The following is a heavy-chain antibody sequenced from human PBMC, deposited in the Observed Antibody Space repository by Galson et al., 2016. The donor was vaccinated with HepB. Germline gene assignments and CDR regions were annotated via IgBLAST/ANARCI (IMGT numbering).Heavy chain of an antibody. Sequence: PALVKPTQTLTLTCTFSGFSLNNSGVGVAWIRQPPGKALEWLALIYWDDDQRYRPSLKSRLTVTKDTSKNQVGLTMANMHPVDTATYFSATIVTTVHYAMDVWGPGTTVTVSS. J-gene: IGHJ6*02. V-gene: IGHV2-5*02. CDR2: IYWDDDQ. D-gene: IGHD5-12*01. CDR1: GFSLNNSGVG. CDR3: ATIVTTVHYAMDV.